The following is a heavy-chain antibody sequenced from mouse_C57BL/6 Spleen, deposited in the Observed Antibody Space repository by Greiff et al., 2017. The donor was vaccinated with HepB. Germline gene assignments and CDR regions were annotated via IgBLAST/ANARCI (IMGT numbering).Heavy chain of an antibody. V-gene: IGHV1-26*01. CDR3: ARFDGNYGETYYAMDY. CDR2: INPNNGGT. Sequence: EVQLQQSGPELVKPGASVKISCKASGYTFTDYYMNWVKQSHGKSLEWIGDINPNNGGTSYNQKFKGKATLTVDKSSSTAYMELRSLTSEGSAVYYCARFDGNYGETYYAMDYWGQGTSVTVSS. CDR1: GYTFTDYY. D-gene: IGHD2-1*01. J-gene: IGHJ4*01.